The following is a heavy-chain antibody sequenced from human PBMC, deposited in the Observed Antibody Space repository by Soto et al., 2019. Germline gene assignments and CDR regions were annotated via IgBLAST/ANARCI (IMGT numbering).Heavy chain of an antibody. CDR2: IYYSGST. CDR1: GGSISSGGYY. J-gene: IGHJ6*04. Sequence: SETLSLTCTVSGGSISSGGYYWSWIRQHPGKGLEWIGYIYYSGSTYYNPSLKSRVTISVDTSKNQFSLKLSSVTAADTAVYYCARAAESGSGIYYKLYYYYGMDGWGKGTKVTVYS. CDR3: ARAAESGSGIYYKLYYYYGMDG. D-gene: IGHD3-10*01. V-gene: IGHV4-30-4*01.